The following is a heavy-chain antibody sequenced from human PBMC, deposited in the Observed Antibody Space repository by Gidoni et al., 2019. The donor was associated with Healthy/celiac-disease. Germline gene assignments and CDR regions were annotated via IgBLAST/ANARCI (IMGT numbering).Heavy chain of an antibody. J-gene: IGHJ4*02. D-gene: IGHD3-10*01. CDR1: GGSISSGDYY. Sequence: QVQLQESGPGLVKPSQTLSFTCTVSGGSISSGDYYWSWIRQPPGKVREWIGYIYYSGSTYYNPSLKSRVTISVDTSKNQFSLKLSSVTAADTAVYYCARVAERKGSGVDYWGQGTLVTVSS. V-gene: IGHV4-30-4*01. CDR3: ARVAERKGSGVDY. CDR2: IYYSGST.